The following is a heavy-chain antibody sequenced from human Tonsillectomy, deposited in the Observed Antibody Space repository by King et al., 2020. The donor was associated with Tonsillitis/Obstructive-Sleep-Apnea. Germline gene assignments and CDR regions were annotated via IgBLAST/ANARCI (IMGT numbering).Heavy chain of an antibody. J-gene: IGHJ3*01. D-gene: IGHD3-22*01. CDR1: GFNFSSYG. Sequence: VQLVESGGGVVQPGRFLRLSCAASGFNFSSYGMHWVRQAPGKGLRWVAVISYDGNNKYYADSVKGRFTISRVNSKNTVYVQMKSLRAEDTAVYYCAKDHDSTGYYYDAFDVWGQGTMVSVSS. V-gene: IGHV3-30*18. CDR3: AKDHDSTGYYYDAFDV. CDR2: ISYDGNNK.